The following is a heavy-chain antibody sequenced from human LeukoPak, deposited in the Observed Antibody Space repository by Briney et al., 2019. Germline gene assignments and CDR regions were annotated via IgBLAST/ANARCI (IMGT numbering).Heavy chain of an antibody. CDR1: GFTLSSYE. J-gene: IGHJ5*02. D-gene: IGHD1-14*01. CDR3: TRIQPGLALNWFDP. Sequence: RGSLRLCCAASGFTLSSYEMNWVRQAPGKGLEWVSYISSSGSTIYYADSVKGRFTISRDNAKNSLYLQMNSLSDDVTAVCCCTRIQPGLALNWFDPLRQGTLVTVSS. V-gene: IGHV3-48*03. CDR2: ISSSGSTI.